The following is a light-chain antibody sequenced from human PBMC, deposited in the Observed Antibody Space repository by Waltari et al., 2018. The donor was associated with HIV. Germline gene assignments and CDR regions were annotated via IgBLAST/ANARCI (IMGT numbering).Light chain of an antibody. CDR2: YDS. CDR1: NSGTKR. J-gene: IGLJ2*01. Sequence: SYELTQPPSVSVAPGKTASVTCGGNNSGTKREHWYQQKPGQAPVLVIYYDSDRPSGIPERFSGSNSGNTATLIISRVEAGDEADYYCQLWDSNSDHVIFGGGTKLTVL. CDR3: QLWDSNSDHVI. V-gene: IGLV3-21*04.